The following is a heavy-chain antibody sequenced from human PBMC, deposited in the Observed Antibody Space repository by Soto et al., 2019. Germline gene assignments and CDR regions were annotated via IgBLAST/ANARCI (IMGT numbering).Heavy chain of an antibody. CDR3: MRGRSFSVYDF. J-gene: IGHJ4*02. CDR1: GGSISGHA. Sequence: QVNLQESGPGLVKPSETLSVTCTVSGGSISGHAWIWVRQPAGRGLEWIGHIYPSGSTSYNPSLMSPISMSLDTSNAPLSLNLASVTAADSAVFWFMRGRSFSVYDFWGPGTLVTVSS. V-gene: IGHV4-4*07. D-gene: IGHD5-12*01. CDR2: IYPSGST.